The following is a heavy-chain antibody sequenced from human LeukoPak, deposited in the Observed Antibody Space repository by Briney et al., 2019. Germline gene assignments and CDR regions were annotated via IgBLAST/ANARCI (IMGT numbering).Heavy chain of an antibody. J-gene: IGHJ3*02. D-gene: IGHD2-8*01. CDR2: IYHGGTT. CDR1: GDSVSGTNYY. CDR3: ARDPSSNIVLMVGVDAFDI. V-gene: IGHV4-39*07. Sequence: PSETLSLTCTVSGDSVSGTNYYWSWVRQPPGKGLEWIGHIYHGGTTYYNPSLMSRVTMSVDTSKNQFSLKLSSVTAADTAVYYCARDPSSNIVLMVGVDAFDIWGQGTMVTVSS.